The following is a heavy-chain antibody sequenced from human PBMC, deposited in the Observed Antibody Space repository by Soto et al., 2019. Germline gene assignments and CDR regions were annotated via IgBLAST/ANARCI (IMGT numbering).Heavy chain of an antibody. CDR2: IHPGDSEI. Sequence: GESLKISCKGSGYNFINYWIGWVRHMPGKGLEWMAIIHPGDSEIRYSPSFQGQVTISADKSISTAFLQWSSLKASDTAMYYCARLWRGRPHYFHFWGQGSLVTVSS. CDR3: ARLWRGRPHYFHF. CDR1: GYNFINYW. J-gene: IGHJ4*02. V-gene: IGHV5-51*01. D-gene: IGHD2-15*01.